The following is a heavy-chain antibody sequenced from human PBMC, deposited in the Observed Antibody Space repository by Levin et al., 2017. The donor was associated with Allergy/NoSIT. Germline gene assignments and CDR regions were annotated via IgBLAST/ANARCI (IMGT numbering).Heavy chain of an antibody. D-gene: IGHD4-17*01. CDR3: ARAGVLSTDFDY. Sequence: PGGSLRLSCAASGFTFDDYTMHWVRQAPGKGLEWVSLISWDGGSTYYADSVKGRFTISRDNSKNSLYLQMNSLRTEDTALYYCARAGVLSTDFDYWGQGTLVTVSS. CDR2: ISWDGGST. CDR1: GFTFDDYT. J-gene: IGHJ4*02. V-gene: IGHV3-43*01.